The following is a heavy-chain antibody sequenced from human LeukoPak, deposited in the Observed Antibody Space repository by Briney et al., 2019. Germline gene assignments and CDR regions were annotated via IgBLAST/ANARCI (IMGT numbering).Heavy chain of an antibody. D-gene: IGHD5-18*01. J-gene: IGHJ4*02. Sequence: PSETLSLTCTVFGGSISSSSYYWGWIRQPPGKGLEWIGSIYYSGSTYYNPSLKSRVTISVDTSKNQFSLKLSSVTAADTAVYYCARRRGWIQLFDYWGQGTLVTVSS. CDR2: IYYSGST. CDR1: GGSISSSSYY. V-gene: IGHV4-39*01. CDR3: ARRRGWIQLFDY.